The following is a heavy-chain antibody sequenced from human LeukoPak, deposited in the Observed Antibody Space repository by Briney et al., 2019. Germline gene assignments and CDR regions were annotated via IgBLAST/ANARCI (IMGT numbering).Heavy chain of an antibody. CDR3: ARVLTPTVVTSNFDY. Sequence: ASVKVSCKASGYTFTGYHMYWVRQAPGQGLEWMGWINPSSGGTGYAQKFQGRVTMTRDTSISTAYMELSRLTSDDTAVYYCARVLTPTVVTSNFDYWGQGTLVTVSS. CDR1: GYTFTGYH. CDR2: INPSSGGT. D-gene: IGHD4-23*01. V-gene: IGHV1-2*02. J-gene: IGHJ4*02.